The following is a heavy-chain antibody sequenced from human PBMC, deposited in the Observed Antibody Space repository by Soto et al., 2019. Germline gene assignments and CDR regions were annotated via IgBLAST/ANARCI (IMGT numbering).Heavy chain of an antibody. CDR2: IYYSGST. D-gene: IGHD6-6*01. CDR1: GGSISSYY. CDR3: AREVAWGIAARQSWFDP. V-gene: IGHV4-59*01. J-gene: IGHJ5*02. Sequence: PSETLSLTCTVSGGSISSYYWSWIRQPPGKGLEWIGYIYYSGSTNYNPSLKSRVTISVDTSKNQFSLKLSSVTAADTAVYYCAREVAWGIAARQSWFDPWGQGTLVTVSS.